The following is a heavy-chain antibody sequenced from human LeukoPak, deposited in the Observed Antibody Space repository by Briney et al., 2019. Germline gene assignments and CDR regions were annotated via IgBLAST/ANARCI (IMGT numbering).Heavy chain of an antibody. J-gene: IGHJ4*02. CDR2: ISRSGSTI. Sequence: GGSLRLSCAASGFTFSDYYMSWIRQAPGKGLEWVSYISRSGSTIYYADSVKGRFTISRDNAKNSLYLQMNSLRAEDTAVYYCARGVPYTVTLFDYWGQGTLVTVSS. CDR3: ARGVPYTVTLFDY. CDR1: GFTFSDYY. V-gene: IGHV3-11*01. D-gene: IGHD4-17*01.